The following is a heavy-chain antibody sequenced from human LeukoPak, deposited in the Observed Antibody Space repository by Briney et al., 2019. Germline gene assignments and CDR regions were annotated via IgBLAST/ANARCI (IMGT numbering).Heavy chain of an antibody. V-gene: IGHV3-23*01. CDR2: ISGSGST. Sequence: PGGSLRLSCTASGFTFSNFAMNWVRLTPGKGLEWVSVISGSGSTYYADSVKGRFTISRDNSKNTLYLQMNSLRAEDTAVYYCAKDLQKDVGAEYGMDVWGQGTTVTVSS. J-gene: IGHJ6*02. CDR3: AKDLQKDVGAEYGMDV. D-gene: IGHD1-26*01. CDR1: GFTFSNFA.